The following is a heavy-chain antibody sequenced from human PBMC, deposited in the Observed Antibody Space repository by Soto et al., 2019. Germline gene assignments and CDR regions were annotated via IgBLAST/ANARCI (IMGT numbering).Heavy chain of an antibody. CDR3: ARGSGYSYWGDY. D-gene: IGHD3-22*01. Sequence: QVQLVQSGAEEKKPGASVKVSCKASGYTFTSYAMHWVRQAPGQRLEWMGWINAGNGNTKYSQKFQGRVTITRDTPASTDYMALSSLRSEDTAVYSCARGSGYSYWGDYWGQGTLVTVSS. J-gene: IGHJ4*02. CDR2: INAGNGNT. CDR1: GYTFTSYA. V-gene: IGHV1-3*05.